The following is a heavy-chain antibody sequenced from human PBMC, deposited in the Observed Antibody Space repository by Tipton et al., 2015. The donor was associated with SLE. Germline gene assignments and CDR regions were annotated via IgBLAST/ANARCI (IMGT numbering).Heavy chain of an antibody. CDR1: GYTFTSYG. J-gene: IGHJ4*02. V-gene: IGHV1-18*01. CDR2: ISAYNGNT. D-gene: IGHD2-2*01. Sequence: QLVQSGAEVKKPGASVKVSCKASGYTFTSYGISWVRQAPGQGLEWMGWISAYNGNTNYAQKLQGRVTMTTDTSTSTAYMELRSLSSDETALYSLAGTAGDIVVVPVGGWGQGTLVPVSS. CDR3: AGTAGDIVVVPVGG.